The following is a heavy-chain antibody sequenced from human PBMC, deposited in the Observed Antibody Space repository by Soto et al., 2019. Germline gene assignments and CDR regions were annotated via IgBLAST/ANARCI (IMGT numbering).Heavy chain of an antibody. CDR1: GGSMNNFY. D-gene: IGHD4-17*01. V-gene: IGHV4-59*08. CDR2: ISYSDST. Sequence: SETLSLTCTVSGGSMNNFYWSWIRQPPGKGLEWIGCISYSDSTNYNPSLKSRVTISVDTSKNQFSLKLSSVTAADTAVYYCASSYGDYVSYWGQGTLVTVSS. J-gene: IGHJ4*02. CDR3: ASSYGDYVSY.